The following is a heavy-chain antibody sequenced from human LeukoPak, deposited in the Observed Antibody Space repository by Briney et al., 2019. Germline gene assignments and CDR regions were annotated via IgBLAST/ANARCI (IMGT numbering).Heavy chain of an antibody. CDR3: ARQGVRGVIAQVFDY. D-gene: IGHD3-10*01. CDR1: GGSTSSYY. J-gene: IGHJ4*02. V-gene: IGHV4-59*08. CDR2: IYYSGST. Sequence: SETLSLTCAVSGGSTSSYYWSWIRQPPGKGLEWIGYIYYSGSTNYNPSLKSRVTISVDTSKNQFSLKLSSVTAADTAVYYCARQGVRGVIAQVFDYWGQGTLVTVSS.